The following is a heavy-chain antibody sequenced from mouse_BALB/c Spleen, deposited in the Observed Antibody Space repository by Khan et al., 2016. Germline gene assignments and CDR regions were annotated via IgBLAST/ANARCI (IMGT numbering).Heavy chain of an antibody. D-gene: IGHD1-1*01. V-gene: IGHV1S135*01. J-gene: IGHJ4*01. CDR1: GYSFTSYY. CDR2: IDPFNGGT. Sequence: EVQLQESGPELMKPGASVKISCKASGYSFTSYYMHWVKQSHGKSLEWIGYIDPFNGGTSYNQKFKGKATLTVDKSSSTAYMHLSSLTSEDSAVYYCASSTQSFYAMDYWGQGNSVTVSS. CDR3: ASSTQSFYAMDY.